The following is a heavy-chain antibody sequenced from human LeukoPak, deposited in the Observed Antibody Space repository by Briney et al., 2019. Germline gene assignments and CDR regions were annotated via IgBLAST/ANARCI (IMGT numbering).Heavy chain of an antibody. V-gene: IGHV4-38-2*01. CDR3: ARYSSSGKGDY. D-gene: IGHD6-13*01. CDR2: IYHGGST. Sequence: SETLSLTCSVSGYSISSGYYWGWIRQPPGKGLEWIGNIYHGGSTYYNSSLKSRVTMSVDTSENQFSLQLSSVTAADTAVYYCARYSSSGKGDYWGQGTLVTVSS. J-gene: IGHJ4*02. CDR1: GYSISSGYY.